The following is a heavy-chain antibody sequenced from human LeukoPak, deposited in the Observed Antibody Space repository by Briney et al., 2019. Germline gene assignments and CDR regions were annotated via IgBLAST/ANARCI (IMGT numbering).Heavy chain of an antibody. J-gene: IGHJ4*02. CDR1: GFTFSTYS. Sequence: GGSLRLSCAASGFTFSTYSMNWVRQAPGKGLEWVSSITSTSTYINYADSVKGRFTISRDNSKNTLHLQMNSLRGEDTAVYYCAKAMYADYDSSDLWGQGTLVTVSS. D-gene: IGHD3-22*01. CDR2: ITSTSTYI. CDR3: AKAMYADYDSSDL. V-gene: IGHV3-21*01.